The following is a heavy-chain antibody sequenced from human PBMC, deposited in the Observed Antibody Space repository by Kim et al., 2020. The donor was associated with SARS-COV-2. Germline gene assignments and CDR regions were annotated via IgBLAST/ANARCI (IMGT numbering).Heavy chain of an antibody. J-gene: IGHJ4*01. CDR1: GFTFSSYE. CDR2: ISKSGRSDDRM. V-gene: IGHV3-48*03. Sequence: GGSLRLSCAASGFTFSSYEMNWVRQAPGKGLEWIAYISKSGRSDDRMEYADSVKGRFTISRDNAKNSLYLQMNSLRAEDTAVYYCARDTHSVTRFDYWG. D-gene: IGHD4-17*01. CDR3: ARDTHSVTRFDY.